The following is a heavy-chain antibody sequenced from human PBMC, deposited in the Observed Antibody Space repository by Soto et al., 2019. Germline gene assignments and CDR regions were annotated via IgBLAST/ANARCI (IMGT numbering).Heavy chain of an antibody. CDR3: ARIPRYSFPTSDDLDS. V-gene: IGHV1-69*13. CDR2: TTPIYPTT. D-gene: IGHD5-18*01. CDR1: GGTFYTYT. Sequence: SVKVSCKASGGTFYTYTFSWVRQAPGQGLEWMGSTTPIYPTTNYAEKFQGRLTVTADGSTNTAYMELNSLTSEDTAVYYCARIPRYSFPTSDDLDSWGQGTLVTVSS. J-gene: IGHJ4*02.